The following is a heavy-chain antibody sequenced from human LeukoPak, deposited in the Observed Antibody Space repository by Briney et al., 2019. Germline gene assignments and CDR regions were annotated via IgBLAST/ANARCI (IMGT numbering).Heavy chain of an antibody. J-gene: IGHJ3*02. CDR1: GGSISSSSYY. CDR3: ARDGYRRFLEWLPHRWDAFDI. Sequence: SETLSLTCTVSGGSISSSSYYWGWIRQPPGKGLEWIGSIYYSGSTYYNPSLKSRVTISIDRSKNQFSLKLSSVTAADTAVYYCARDGYRRFLEWLPHRWDAFDIWGQGTMVTVSS. D-gene: IGHD3-3*01. CDR2: IYYSGST. V-gene: IGHV4-39*07.